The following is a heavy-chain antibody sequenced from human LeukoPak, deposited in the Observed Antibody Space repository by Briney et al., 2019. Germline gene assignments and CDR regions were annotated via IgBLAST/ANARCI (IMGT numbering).Heavy chain of an antibody. D-gene: IGHD3-9*01. CDR1: GYTFTSYD. CDR2: MNPNSGNT. J-gene: IGHJ6*02. CDR3: ARDVLRYYYYYGMDV. Sequence: ASVKVSCKASGYTFTSYDINWVRQATGQGLAWMGWMNPNSGNTGYAQKFQGRVTMTRKSSIRTDYMEVSSLRSEDTAVYYCARDVLRYYYYYGMDVWGQGNTVTVSS. V-gene: IGHV1-8*01.